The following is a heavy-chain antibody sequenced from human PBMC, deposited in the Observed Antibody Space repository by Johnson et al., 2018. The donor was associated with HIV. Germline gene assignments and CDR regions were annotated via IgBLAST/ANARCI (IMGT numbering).Heavy chain of an antibody. CDR1: GFTFSSYD. J-gene: IGHJ3*02. Sequence: EVQLVESGGGLVQPGGSLRLSCAASGFTFSSYDMHWVRQATGKGLEWVSAIGTAGDTYYPGSVKGRFTISRENAKNSLYLQMNSLRAGDTAVYYCAKVRVAAMIVVVSGRDAFDIWGQGTMVTVSS. CDR2: IGTAGDT. CDR3: AKVRVAAMIVVVSGRDAFDI. D-gene: IGHD3-22*01. V-gene: IGHV3-13*01.